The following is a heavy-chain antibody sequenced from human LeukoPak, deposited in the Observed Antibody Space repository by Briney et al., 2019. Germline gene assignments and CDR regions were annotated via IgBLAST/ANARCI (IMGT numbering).Heavy chain of an antibody. J-gene: IGHJ4*02. CDR1: GFTFSSYW. Sequence: GGSLRLSCAASGFTFSSYWMSWVRQAPGKGLEWVAVISYDGSNKYYADSVKGRFTISRDNSKNTLYLQMNSLRAEDTAVYYCARETTAMGNFDYWGQGTLVTVSS. D-gene: IGHD5-18*01. CDR2: ISYDGSNK. CDR3: ARETTAMGNFDY. V-gene: IGHV3-30*03.